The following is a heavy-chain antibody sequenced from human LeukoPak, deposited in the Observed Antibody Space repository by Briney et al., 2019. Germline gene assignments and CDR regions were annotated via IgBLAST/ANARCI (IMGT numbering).Heavy chain of an antibody. CDR1: GGSISSSNW. CDR3: ARDFENSSSWGAFDI. CDR2: IYHSGST. Sequence: SGTLSLTCAVSGGSISSSNWWRWVRQPPGKGLGWIGEIYHSGSTNYNPSLKSRVTISVDKSKNQFSLKLSSVTAADTAVYYCARDFENSSSWGAFDIWGQGTMVTVSS. J-gene: IGHJ3*02. V-gene: IGHV4-4*02. D-gene: IGHD6-13*01.